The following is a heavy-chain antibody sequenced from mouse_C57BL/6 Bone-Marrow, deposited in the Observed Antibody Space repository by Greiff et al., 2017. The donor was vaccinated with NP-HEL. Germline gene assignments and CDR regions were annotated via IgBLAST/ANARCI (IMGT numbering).Heavy chain of an antibody. D-gene: IGHD2-1*01. J-gene: IGHJ4*01. CDR1: GYTFTSYD. V-gene: IGHV1-85*01. CDR3: ASDGNYGNYAMDY. CDR2: IYPRDGST. Sequence: VQLVESGPELVKPGASVKLSCKASGYTFTSYDINWVKQRPGQGLEWIGWIYPRDGSTKYNEKFKGKATLTVDTSSSTAYMELHSLTSEDSAVYFCASDGNYGNYAMDYWGQGTSVTVSS.